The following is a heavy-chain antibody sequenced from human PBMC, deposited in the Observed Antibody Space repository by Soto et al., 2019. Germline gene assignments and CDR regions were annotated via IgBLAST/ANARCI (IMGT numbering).Heavy chain of an antibody. J-gene: IGHJ4*02. CDR2: INHSGST. D-gene: IGHD2-2*02. V-gene: IGHV4-34*01. CDR3: ARALPSYCSSTSCYIMGESGSKTFDY. CDR1: GGSFSGYY. Sequence: PSETLSLTCAVYGGSFSGYYWSWIRQPPGKGLEWIGEINHSGSTNYNPSLKSRVTISVDTSKNQFSLKLSSVTAADTAVYYCARALPSYCSSTSCYIMGESGSKTFDYWGQGTLVTVSS.